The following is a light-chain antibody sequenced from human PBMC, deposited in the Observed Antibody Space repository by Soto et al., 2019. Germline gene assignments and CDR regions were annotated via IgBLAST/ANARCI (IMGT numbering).Light chain of an antibody. J-gene: IGKJ3*01. CDR1: QTISSW. Sequence: DIQMTQSPSTLSGSVGDRVTITCRASQTISSWLAWYQQKPGKAPKLLIYKASTLKSGVPSRFSGSGSGTEFTLTISSLQPEDFAPYYCHQSYSTLFTFGPGTKVDI. CDR3: HQSYSTLFT. V-gene: IGKV1-5*03. CDR2: KAS.